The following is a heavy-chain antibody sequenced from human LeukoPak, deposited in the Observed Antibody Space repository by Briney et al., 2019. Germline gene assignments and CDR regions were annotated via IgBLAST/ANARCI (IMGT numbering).Heavy chain of an antibody. CDR2: INAGNGNT. Sequence: ASVKVSCKASGYTFTSYAKHWVRQAPGQRLEWMGWINAGNGNTKYSQEFQGRVTITRDTSASTAYMELSSLRSEDMAVYYCARAGAAMVTTYDYWGQGTLVTVSS. D-gene: IGHD5-18*01. CDR3: ARAGAAMVTTYDY. V-gene: IGHV1-3*03. J-gene: IGHJ4*02. CDR1: GYTFTSYA.